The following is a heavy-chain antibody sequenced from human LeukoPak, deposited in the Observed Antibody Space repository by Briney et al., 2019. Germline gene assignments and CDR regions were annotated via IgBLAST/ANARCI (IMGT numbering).Heavy chain of an antibody. CDR2: TYYRSTWYN. CDR1: GDSVSSNSVT. V-gene: IGHV6-1*01. J-gene: IGHJ5*02. CDR3: ARRLTQYDCFDP. D-gene: IGHD2-2*01. Sequence: SQTLSLTCAISGDSVSSNSVTWNWIRQSPSRGLEWLGRTYYRSTWYNDYAVSVRGRITVNPDTSKSQLSLHLNSVTPEDTAVYYCARRLTQYDCFDPWGQGILVTVSS.